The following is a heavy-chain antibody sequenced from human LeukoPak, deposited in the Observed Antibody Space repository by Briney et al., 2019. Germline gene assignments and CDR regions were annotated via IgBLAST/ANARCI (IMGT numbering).Heavy chain of an antibody. V-gene: IGHV3-23*01. D-gene: IGHD4-17*01. CDR1: GFTFRTYA. Sequence: GGSLRLSCAASGFTFRTYAMSWVRQAPGKGLEWVSAISGSGGSTYYADSVKGRFTISRDNSKNTLYLQMNSLRAEDTAVYYCAKFSPTVTTFEYFQHWGQGTLVTVSS. CDR3: AKFSPTVTTFEYFQH. J-gene: IGHJ1*01. CDR2: ISGSGGST.